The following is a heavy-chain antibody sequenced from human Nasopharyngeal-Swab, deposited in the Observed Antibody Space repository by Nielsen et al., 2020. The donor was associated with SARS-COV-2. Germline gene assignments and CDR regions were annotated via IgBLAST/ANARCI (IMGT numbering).Heavy chain of an antibody. J-gene: IGHJ6*03. Sequence: WIRQPPGKGLEWVAVIWYDGSNKYYADSVKGRFTISRDNAKNSLYLQMNSLRAEDTAVYYCARGQQQLVGGYYYYYMDVWGKGTTVTVSS. D-gene: IGHD6-13*01. CDR3: ARGQQQLVGGYYYYYMDV. V-gene: IGHV3-33*01. CDR2: IWYDGSNK.